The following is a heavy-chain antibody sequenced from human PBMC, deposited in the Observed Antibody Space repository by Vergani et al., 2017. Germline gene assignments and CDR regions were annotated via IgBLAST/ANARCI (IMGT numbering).Heavy chain of an antibody. J-gene: IGHJ4*02. CDR2: INHSGST. CDR1: GGSFSGYY. CDR3: ARGPPIETGRVWFFDY. D-gene: IGHD1-1*01. Sequence: QVQLQQWGAGLLKPSETLSLTCAVYGGSFSGYYWSWIRQPPGKGLEWIGEINHSGSTNYNPSLKSRVTISVDTSKNQFSLKLSSVTAADTAVYYCARGPPIETGRVWFFDYWGQGTLVTVSS. V-gene: IGHV4-34*01.